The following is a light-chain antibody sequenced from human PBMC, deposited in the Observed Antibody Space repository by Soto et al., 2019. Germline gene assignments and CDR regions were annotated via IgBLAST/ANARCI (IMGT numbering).Light chain of an antibody. CDR3: KQTSNPPWT. J-gene: IGKJ1*01. Sequence: VIWMTRSPSILSASIAERVTISCRMSQGISSYLAWYQQKPGKAPELLIYAASSLQSGVPSRFSGSGSGTDFALTISSLQPEDFATYYCKQTSNPPWTFGQGTKVDIK. CDR2: AAS. CDR1: QGISSY. V-gene: IGKV1D-8*03.